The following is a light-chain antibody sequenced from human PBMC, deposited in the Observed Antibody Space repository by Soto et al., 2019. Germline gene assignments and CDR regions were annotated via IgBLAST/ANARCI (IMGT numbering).Light chain of an antibody. V-gene: IGLV1-40*01. J-gene: IGLJ3*02. CDR3: QSYDNSLKGWV. Sequence: QSVLTQPPSVSGAPGQRVTISCTGSSSSFWAGYDVHWYRQLPGTAPKLPIYGTTNRPSGVPDRFSGSKSDTSASLAITGLPAEDEADYYCQSYDNSLKGWVVGGGTKLTVL. CDR2: GTT. CDR1: SSSFWAGYD.